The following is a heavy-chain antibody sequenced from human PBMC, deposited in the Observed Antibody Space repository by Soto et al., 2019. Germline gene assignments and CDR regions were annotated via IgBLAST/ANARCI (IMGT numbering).Heavy chain of an antibody. J-gene: IGHJ4*02. V-gene: IGHV3-23*01. D-gene: IGHD2-2*01. CDR2: ISGSGGST. CDR3: AKDSREVALKLTHFDY. Sequence: PGGSLRLSCAASGFTFSSYAMSWVRQAPGKGLEWVSAISGSGGSTYYADSVKGRFTSSRDNSKNTLYLQMNSLRAEDTAVYYRAKDSREVALKLTHFDYWGQGTLVTVSS. CDR1: GFTFSSYA.